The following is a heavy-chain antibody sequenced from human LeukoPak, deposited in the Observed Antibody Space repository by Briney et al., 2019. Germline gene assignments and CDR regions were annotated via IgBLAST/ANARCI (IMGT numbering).Heavy chain of an antibody. CDR3: ARVDYSSGWSGKNDY. Sequence: GGSLRLSCAASGFTFSSYWMSWVRQAPGKGLEWVANIKQDGSGKYYVDSVKGRFTISRDNAKNSLYLQMNSLRAEDTAVYYCARVDYSSGWSGKNDYWGQGTLVTVSS. D-gene: IGHD6-19*01. V-gene: IGHV3-7*01. J-gene: IGHJ4*02. CDR1: GFTFSSYW. CDR2: IKQDGSGK.